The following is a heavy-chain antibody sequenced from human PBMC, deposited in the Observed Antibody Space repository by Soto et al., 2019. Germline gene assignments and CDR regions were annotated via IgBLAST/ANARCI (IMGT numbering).Heavy chain of an antibody. V-gene: IGHV1-69*04. D-gene: IGHD6-13*01. CDR3: ARDGHSSSWTSSVYYFDY. CDR2: IIPILGIA. Sequence: SVKVSCKASGGTFSSYTVSWVRQAPGQGLEWMGRIIPILGIANYAQKFQGRVTITADKPTSTAYMELSSLRSEDTAVYYCARDGHSSSWTSSVYYFDYQGQLTLVTVSS. J-gene: IGHJ4*02. CDR1: GGTFSSYT.